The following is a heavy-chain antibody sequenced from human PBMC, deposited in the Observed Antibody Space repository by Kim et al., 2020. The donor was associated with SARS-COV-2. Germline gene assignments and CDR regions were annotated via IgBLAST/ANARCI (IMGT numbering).Heavy chain of an antibody. Sequence: PSLKSRVTVSVDTSKNQFSLKLISVTAADTAVYYCARDYHDSSGYYGYFDYWGQGTLVTVSS. CDR3: ARDYHDSSGYYGYFDY. D-gene: IGHD3-22*01. J-gene: IGHJ4*02. V-gene: IGHV4-59*01.